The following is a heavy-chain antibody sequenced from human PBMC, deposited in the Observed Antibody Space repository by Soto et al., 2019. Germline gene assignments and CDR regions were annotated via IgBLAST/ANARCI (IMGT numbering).Heavy chain of an antibody. CDR2: IIPILGIA. J-gene: IGHJ4*02. V-gene: IGHV1-69*02. CDR1: GGTFSSYT. CDR3: RESRGYGYGAER. Sequence: QVQLVQSGAEVKKPGSSVKVSCKASGGTFSSYTISWVRQAPGQGLEWMGRIIPILGIANYAQKFQGRVTITADKSTGTAYLELSSLRSEDTAVYYCRESRGYGYGAERWGQGALVTVSS. D-gene: IGHD5-18*01.